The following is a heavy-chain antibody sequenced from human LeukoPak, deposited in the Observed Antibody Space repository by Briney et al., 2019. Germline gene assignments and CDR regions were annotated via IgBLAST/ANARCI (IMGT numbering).Heavy chain of an antibody. Sequence: GGSLRLSCAASGFTFSSYGMHWVRQAPGKGLERVAFIRYDGSNKYYADSVEGRFTISRDNSKNTLYLQMNSLRAEDTAVYYCAKRNYDILTGYFHNWFDPWGQGTLVTVSS. CDR1: GFTFSSYG. CDR2: IRYDGSNK. CDR3: AKRNYDILTGYFHNWFDP. V-gene: IGHV3-30*02. J-gene: IGHJ5*02. D-gene: IGHD3-9*01.